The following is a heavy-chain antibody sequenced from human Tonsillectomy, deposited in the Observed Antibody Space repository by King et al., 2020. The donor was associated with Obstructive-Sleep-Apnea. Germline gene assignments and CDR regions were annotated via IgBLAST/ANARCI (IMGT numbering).Heavy chain of an antibody. Sequence: VQLVESGGGVVQPGGSLRLSCAASGFTFSSYGMHWVRQAPGKGLEWVAFIRYDGSNKYYADSVKGRFTISRDNSKNTLYLQMNSLRAEDTAVYYCAKDRRVQWLVAGILDYWGQGTLVTVSS. CDR3: AKDRRVQWLVAGILDY. D-gene: IGHD6-19*01. J-gene: IGHJ4*02. V-gene: IGHV3-30*02. CDR1: GFTFSSYG. CDR2: IRYDGSNK.